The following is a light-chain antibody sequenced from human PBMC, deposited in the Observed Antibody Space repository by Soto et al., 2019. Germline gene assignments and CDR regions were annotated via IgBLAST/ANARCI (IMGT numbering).Light chain of an antibody. CDR2: AVS. Sequence: QSLLTQPASVSGSPGQSITISCTGTSRDVGLYDYVSWYQQHPGKAPQLMIYAVSNRPSGVSNRFSASKSGNTASLFISGLQAEDEADYYCSSYTSDSSYVFGSGTKVTVL. J-gene: IGLJ1*01. CDR3: SSYTSDSSYV. CDR1: SRDVGLYDY. V-gene: IGLV2-14*01.